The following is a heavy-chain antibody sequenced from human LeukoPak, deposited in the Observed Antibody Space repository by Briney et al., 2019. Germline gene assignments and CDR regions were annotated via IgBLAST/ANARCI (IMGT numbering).Heavy chain of an antibody. CDR3: VVGGSPGY. J-gene: IGHJ4*02. V-gene: IGHV3-74*01. Sequence: PGGSLGLSCAASGLAFSAYKMHWVRQAPRKGLVWVSRISTDGYTTDYADFVQGRFTASRDNTKNTWSLEMNSLRAEDTAVCYCVVGGSPGYWGQGTLVTVSS. CDR1: GLAFSAYK. CDR2: ISTDGYTT. D-gene: IGHD2-15*01.